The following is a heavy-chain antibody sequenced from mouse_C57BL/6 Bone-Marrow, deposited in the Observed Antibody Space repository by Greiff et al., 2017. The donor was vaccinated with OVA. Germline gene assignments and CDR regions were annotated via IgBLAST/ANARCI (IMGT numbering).Heavy chain of an antibody. Sequence: VQLQQSGPELVKPGASVKISCKASGYAFSSSWMNWVKQRPGKGLEWIGRIYPGDGDTNYNGKFKGKATLTADKSSSTAYMQLSSLTSEDSAVYFCARPRYGYAMDYWGQGTSGTVSS. CDR1: GYAFSSSW. CDR3: ARPRYGYAMDY. V-gene: IGHV1-82*01. D-gene: IGHD1-1*01. J-gene: IGHJ4*01. CDR2: IYPGDGDT.